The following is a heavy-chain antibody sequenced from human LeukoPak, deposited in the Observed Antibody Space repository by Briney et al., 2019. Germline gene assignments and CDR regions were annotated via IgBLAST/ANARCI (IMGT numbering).Heavy chain of an antibody. V-gene: IGHV4-34*01. Sequence: SETLSLTCAVYGGSFSGYYWSWIRQPPGKGLEWIGEINHSGSTNYNPSLKSRVTISVDTSKNQFSLKLSSVTAADTAVYYCARGPLMRIFGVVRRGYYFDYWGQGTLVTVSS. D-gene: IGHD3-3*01. CDR2: INHSGST. CDR3: ARGPLMRIFGVVRRGYYFDY. CDR1: GGSFSGYY. J-gene: IGHJ4*02.